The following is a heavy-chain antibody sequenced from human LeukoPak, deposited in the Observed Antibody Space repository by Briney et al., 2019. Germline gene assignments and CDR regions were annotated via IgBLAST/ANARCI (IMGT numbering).Heavy chain of an antibody. Sequence: PGASVKVSCTASGYTFSSYYMHWVRQAPGQGLEWMGIINPSIGSTSYAQKFQGRVTMTRDTSTNTVYMELSSLRSEDTAVYYCARDRVSLWFGELLYWGQGTLVTVSS. CDR2: INPSIGST. V-gene: IGHV1-46*01. D-gene: IGHD3-10*01. CDR1: GYTFSSYY. J-gene: IGHJ4*02. CDR3: ARDRVSLWFGELLY.